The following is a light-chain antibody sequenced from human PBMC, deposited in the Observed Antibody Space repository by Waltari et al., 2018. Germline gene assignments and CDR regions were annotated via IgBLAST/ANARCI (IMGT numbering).Light chain of an antibody. J-gene: IGLJ3*02. CDR2: EDN. CDR1: YSNIGRNS. Sequence: QSVLTQPPSASGAPGQRVIISCSRCYSNIGRNSVSWYQQLPGTGPKLLIYEDNQRPSGVPDRFSGSKSGTSASLVISGLRSEDEADYYCSAWDDSLVALFGGGTRLTVV. CDR3: SAWDDSLVAL. V-gene: IGLV1-44*01.